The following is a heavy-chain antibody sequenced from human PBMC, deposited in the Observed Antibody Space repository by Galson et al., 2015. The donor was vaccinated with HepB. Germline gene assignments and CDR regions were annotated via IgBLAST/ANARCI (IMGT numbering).Heavy chain of an antibody. CDR1: GYSFSSHW. CDR2: IYPGDSDT. D-gene: IGHD3-10*01. Sequence: GAEVKKPGESLKISCKGSGYSFSSHWIGWVRQMPGKGLEWMGIIYPGDSDTTYSPSFRGQVTISGDKSISTAYLQWSSLRASDTAMYYCARRGYGSGSYGPDFDYWGQGTLVTVSS. J-gene: IGHJ4*02. CDR3: ARRGYGSGSYGPDFDY. V-gene: IGHV5-51*03.